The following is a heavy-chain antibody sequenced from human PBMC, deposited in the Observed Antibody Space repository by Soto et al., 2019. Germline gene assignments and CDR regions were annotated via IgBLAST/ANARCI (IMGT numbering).Heavy chain of an antibody. J-gene: IGHJ4*02. V-gene: IGHV1-24*01. D-gene: IGHD2-21*02. CDR3: AAMGFCGPGCYSFDY. CDR1: GYTLSELS. Sequence: GASVKVSYKVSGYTLSELSIHWVRQAPGKGLEWMGGFDPESSDTIYAQKFQGRVTMTSDTSTETAYMELESLTSEDMAFYYCAAMGFCGPGCYSFDYWGQGTLVTVSS. CDR2: FDPESSDT.